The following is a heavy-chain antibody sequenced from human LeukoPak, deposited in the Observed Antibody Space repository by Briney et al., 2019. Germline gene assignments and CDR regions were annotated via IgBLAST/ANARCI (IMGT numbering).Heavy chain of an antibody. J-gene: IGHJ4*02. V-gene: IGHV3-9*01. CDR2: ISWNSGKV. CDR3: VKAPTTVIAADDTSLNYFDH. Sequence: PGGSLRLSCGASGFTFHDYAIHWVRQSPPKGLEWVSGISWNSGKVGYADSVKGRFTISRDNAKNSLYLQMNNLRVEDTALYYCVKAPTTVIAADDTSLNYFDHWGQGTLVTVSS. CDR1: GFTFHDYA. D-gene: IGHD6-13*01.